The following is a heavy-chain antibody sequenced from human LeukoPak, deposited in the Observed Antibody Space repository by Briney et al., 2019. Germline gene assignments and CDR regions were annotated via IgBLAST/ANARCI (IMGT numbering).Heavy chain of an antibody. D-gene: IGHD6-6*01. Sequence: KPSETLSLTCTVSGGSISSYYWSWIRQPAGKGLEWIGRIYTSGGTNYNPSLKSRVTISVDKSKNQFSLKLSSVTAADTAVYYCARDLEYSSSVRRYYYYYMDVWGKGTTVTVSS. CDR3: ARDLEYSSSVRRYYYYYMDV. CDR2: IYTSGGT. V-gene: IGHV4-4*07. CDR1: GGSISSYY. J-gene: IGHJ6*03.